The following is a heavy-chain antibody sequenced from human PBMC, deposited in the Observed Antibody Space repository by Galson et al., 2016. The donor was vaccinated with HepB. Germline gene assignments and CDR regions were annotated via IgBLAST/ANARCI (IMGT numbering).Heavy chain of an antibody. Sequence: GSLRLCCAASGFTFSSYSMNWVRQAPGKGLEWVSSITSSSSYIYYADSVKGRFTISRDNAKNSLYLQMNSLRAEDTAVYYCARVGGGMATTGHFFDYWGQGTLVTVSS. CDR2: ITSSSSYI. V-gene: IGHV3-21*01. CDR1: GFTFSSYS. D-gene: IGHD5-24*01. J-gene: IGHJ4*02. CDR3: ARVGGGMATTGHFFDY.